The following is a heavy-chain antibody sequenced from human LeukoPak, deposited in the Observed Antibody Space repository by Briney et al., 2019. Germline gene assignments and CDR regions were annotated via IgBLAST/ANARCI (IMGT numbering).Heavy chain of an antibody. D-gene: IGHD1-26*01. CDR3: ARDKSGSYDRYMDV. J-gene: IGHJ6*03. CDR2: IDYDGGSG. Sequence: PGGSLRLSCAASGFTFKNSAMSWVRQAPGKGLEWVSSIDYDGGSGHYADSVKGRFTISRDNANNSLHLQMNSLRAEDTAVYYCARDKSGSYDRYMDVWGTGTTVTVSS. CDR1: GFTFKNSA. V-gene: IGHV3-23*01.